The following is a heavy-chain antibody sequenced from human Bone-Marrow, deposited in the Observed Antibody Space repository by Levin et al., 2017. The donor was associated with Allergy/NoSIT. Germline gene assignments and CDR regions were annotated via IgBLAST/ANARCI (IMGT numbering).Heavy chain of an antibody. CDR2: IIPIFGTA. Sequence: KISCKASGGTFSSYAISWVRQAPGQGLEWMGGIIPIFGTANYAQKFQGRVTITADKSTSTAYMELSSLRSEDTAVYYCARDARAVAGLNWFDPWGQGTLVTVSS. D-gene: IGHD6-19*01. CDR1: GGTFSSYA. CDR3: ARDARAVAGLNWFDP. V-gene: IGHV1-69*06. J-gene: IGHJ5*02.